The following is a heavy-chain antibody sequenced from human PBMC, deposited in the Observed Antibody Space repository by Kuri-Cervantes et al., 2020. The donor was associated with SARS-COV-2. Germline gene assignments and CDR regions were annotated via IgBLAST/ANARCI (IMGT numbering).Heavy chain of an antibody. D-gene: IGHD6-19*01. Sequence: GGSLRLSCAASGFTFSSYWMSWVHQAPGKGLEWVANIKQDGSEKYYVDSVKGRFTISRDNAKNSLYLQMNSLRAEDTAVYYCAMSYSSGWAFDYWGQGTLVTVSS. CDR3: AMSYSSGWAFDY. CDR2: IKQDGSEK. V-gene: IGHV3-7*01. J-gene: IGHJ4*02. CDR1: GFTFSSYW.